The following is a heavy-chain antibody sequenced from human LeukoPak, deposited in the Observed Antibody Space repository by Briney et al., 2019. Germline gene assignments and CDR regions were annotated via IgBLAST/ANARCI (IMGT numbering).Heavy chain of an antibody. CDR2: IYYSGST. V-gene: IGHV4-59*01. D-gene: IGHD6-13*01. J-gene: IGHJ5*02. CDR3: ARMEGRYSSSGGWFDP. Sequence: SETLSLTCTVSGGSISSYYWSWIRQPPGKGLEWIGYIYYSGSTNYNPSLKSRVTISVDTSKNQFSLKLSSVTAADTAVYYCARMEGRYSSSGGWFDPWGQGTLVTVSS. CDR1: GGSISSYY.